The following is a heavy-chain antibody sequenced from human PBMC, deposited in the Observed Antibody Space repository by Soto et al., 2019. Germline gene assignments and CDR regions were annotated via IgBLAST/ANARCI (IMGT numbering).Heavy chain of an antibody. V-gene: IGHV1-69*06. CDR3: ARSIGSGLDRMDV. CDR2: IIPIFGKA. D-gene: IGHD3-10*01. J-gene: IGHJ6*02. CDR1: GGTFSSYA. Sequence: QVQLVQSGAEVKKPGSSVKVSCKASGGTFSSYAISWVQQAPGQGLEWMGGIIPIFGKANYAQKFQGRVTIAADKSTSTAYMELSSLRSEDTAVYYCARSIGSGLDRMDVWGQGTTVTVSS.